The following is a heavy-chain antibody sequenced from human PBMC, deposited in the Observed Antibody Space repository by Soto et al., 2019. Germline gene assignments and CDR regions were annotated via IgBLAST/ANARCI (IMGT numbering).Heavy chain of an antibody. Sequence: QVQLVQSGAEVKKPGSSVKVSCKASGGTFSSYAISWVRQAPGQGLEWMGGIIPIFGTANYAQKFQGRVTITADESTSTAYMELSSLRSEDTAVYYCARDGDYYGSAPQLYGMDVWGQGTTVTVSS. V-gene: IGHV1-69*12. D-gene: IGHD3-10*01. CDR2: IIPIFGTA. CDR1: GGTFSSYA. J-gene: IGHJ6*02. CDR3: ARDGDYYGSAPQLYGMDV.